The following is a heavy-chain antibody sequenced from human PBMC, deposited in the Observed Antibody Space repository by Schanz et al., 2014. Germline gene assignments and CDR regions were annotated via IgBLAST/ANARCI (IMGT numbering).Heavy chain of an antibody. Sequence: VQLEESGGGLVKPGGSLRLSCAASGFTFSSYSMSWVRQAPGKGLGWVSFISSSSDYINYADSVKGRFTISRDNAKNSLYLEMTSLRGEDTAVYYCARENLNWEAFDIWGQGTVVTVSS. V-gene: IGHV3-21*02. CDR3: ARENLNWEAFDI. CDR2: ISSSSDYI. CDR1: GFTFSSYS. D-gene: IGHD7-27*01. J-gene: IGHJ3*02.